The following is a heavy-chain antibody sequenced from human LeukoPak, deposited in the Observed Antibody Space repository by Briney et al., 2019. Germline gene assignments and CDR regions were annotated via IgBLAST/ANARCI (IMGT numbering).Heavy chain of an antibody. Sequence: PGGSLRLSCAASGFTFSSYAMSWVRQAPGKGLEWVSDISGSGDSTFYADSVKGRFTISRDNSKNTRYLQMNSLRAEDTAVYYCAKTYYSSRAHYYYYYYMDVWGKGTTVTISS. CDR1: GFTFSSYA. V-gene: IGHV3-23*01. J-gene: IGHJ6*03. D-gene: IGHD3-10*01. CDR2: ISGSGDST. CDR3: AKTYYSSRAHYYYYYYMDV.